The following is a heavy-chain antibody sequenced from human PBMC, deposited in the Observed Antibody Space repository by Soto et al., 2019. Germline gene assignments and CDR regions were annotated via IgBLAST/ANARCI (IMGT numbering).Heavy chain of an antibody. CDR1: GFTFSSYG. V-gene: IGHV3-33*01. CDR2: IWYDGSNK. D-gene: IGHD5-18*01. CDR3: ARGYSHGSIDY. J-gene: IGHJ4*02. Sequence: QVQVVESGGGVVQPGRTLRLSCAASGFTFSSYGMHWVRQAPGKGLEWVAVIWYDGSNKHYADSVKGRFTISRDNSKNTLYVQMNSLRAEDTAVYYCARGYSHGSIDYWGQGPLVTVSS.